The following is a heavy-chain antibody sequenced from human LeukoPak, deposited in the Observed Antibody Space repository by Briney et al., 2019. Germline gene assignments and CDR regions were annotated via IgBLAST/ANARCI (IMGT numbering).Heavy chain of an antibody. CDR1: GYTLTNFD. V-gene: IGHV1-8*01. CDR3: ARGPQWRGDSYYMDV. CDR2: MNPNSGNT. D-gene: IGHD6-19*01. Sequence: GASVTVSCKGSGYTLTNFDINWVRQATGQGLEWMGWMNPNSGNTGSAQKLQGRVTMTMNTSISTAYIELSSLRSEDTAVYYCARGPQWRGDSYYMDVWGRGTTVTVSS. J-gene: IGHJ6*03.